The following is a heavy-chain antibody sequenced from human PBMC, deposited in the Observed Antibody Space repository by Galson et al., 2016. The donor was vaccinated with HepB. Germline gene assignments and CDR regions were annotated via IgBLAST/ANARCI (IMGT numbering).Heavy chain of an antibody. CDR2: INPGDGST. CDR1: GYTFTPYY. CDR3: ARGSSWSLYCFDY. D-gene: IGHD6-13*01. Sequence: SVKVSCKASGYTFTPYYMHWVRQAPGQGLEWMGLINPGDGSTSYAQKFQGRVTMTRDTPTSTVYMELSSLTSEDTAVYYCARGSSWSLYCFDYWGREPWSPSPQ. J-gene: IGHJ4*02. V-gene: IGHV1-46*01.